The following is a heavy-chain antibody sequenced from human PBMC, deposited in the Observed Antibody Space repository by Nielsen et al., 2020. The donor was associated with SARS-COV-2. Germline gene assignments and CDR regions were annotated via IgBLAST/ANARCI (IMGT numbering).Heavy chain of an antibody. CDR2: IKQDGSEK. CDR1: GFTFSSYW. V-gene: IGHV3-7*01. J-gene: IGHJ4*02. Sequence: GESLKISCAASGFTFSSYWMSWVRQAPGKGLEWVANIKQDGSEKYYVDSVKGRFTISRDNAKNSLYLQMNSLRAEDTAVYYCAREEESYDSSGVDYWGQGTLVTVSS. CDR3: AREEESYDSSGVDY. D-gene: IGHD3-22*01.